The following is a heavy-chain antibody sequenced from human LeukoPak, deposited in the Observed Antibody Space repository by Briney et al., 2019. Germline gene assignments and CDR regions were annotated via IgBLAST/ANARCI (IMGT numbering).Heavy chain of an antibody. J-gene: IGHJ4*02. Sequence: GRSLRLSCAASGFTFDDHAMHWVRQRPGKGLEWVSSITWNGGSVGYADSVKGRFSISRDNAKNLVFLYMDSLRAEDTAFYYCAKGEILGGLTGWPSEWGQGTLVTVS. V-gene: IGHV3-9*01. CDR1: GFTFDDHA. D-gene: IGHD3-9*01. CDR3: AKGEILGGLTGWPSE. CDR2: ITWNGGSV.